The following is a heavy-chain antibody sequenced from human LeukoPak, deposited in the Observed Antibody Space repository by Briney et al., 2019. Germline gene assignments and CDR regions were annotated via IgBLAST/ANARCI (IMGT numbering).Heavy chain of an antibody. Sequence: SETLSLTCAVYGGSFSGYYWSWIRQPPGKRLEWIGEINHSGSTNYNPSLKSRFTISVDTSKNQFSLKLSSVTAADTAVYYSARGLPVGRGDKPYGIDVWGKGTTVTVSS. CDR2: INHSGST. J-gene: IGHJ6*04. CDR3: ARGLPVGRGDKPYGIDV. V-gene: IGHV4-34*01. CDR1: GGSFSGYY. D-gene: IGHD3-10*01.